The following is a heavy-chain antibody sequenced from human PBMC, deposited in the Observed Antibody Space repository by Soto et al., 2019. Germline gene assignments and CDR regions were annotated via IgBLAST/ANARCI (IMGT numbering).Heavy chain of an antibody. CDR3: ARQSGGASSWTGARLVDS. CDR2: IHPFDSDT. V-gene: IGHV5-51*01. J-gene: IGHJ4*02. Sequence: PGESLKISCKASGYTFSMYWIGWVRQMPGKGLEWLGIIHPFDSDTKYSPPFQGQVTISADRSVSTVYLQWSSLKASDTAMYYCARQSGGASSWTGARLVDSWGQGTLVTVSS. D-gene: IGHD6-13*01. CDR1: GYTFSMYW.